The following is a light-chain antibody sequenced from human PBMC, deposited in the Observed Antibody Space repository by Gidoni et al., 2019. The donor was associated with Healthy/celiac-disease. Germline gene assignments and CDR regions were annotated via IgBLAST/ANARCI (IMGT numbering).Light chain of an antibody. J-gene: IGKJ4*01. CDR2: DAS. Sequence: DIQMTQSPSSLSASVGDRVTITCQASQDISNYLNWYQQKPGKAPKLLIYDASNLETGVPSRFSGSGSGTDFTFTISSLQPEDIATYYCQQYDNRLTFGGXTKVEIK. V-gene: IGKV1-33*01. CDR3: QQYDNRLT. CDR1: QDISNY.